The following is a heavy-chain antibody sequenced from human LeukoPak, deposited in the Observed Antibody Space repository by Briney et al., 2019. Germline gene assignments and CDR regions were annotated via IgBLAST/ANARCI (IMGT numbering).Heavy chain of an antibody. CDR3: AKADDYGDYSGQYYFDY. J-gene: IGHJ4*02. V-gene: IGHV1-69*13. CDR2: FIPIFGTA. D-gene: IGHD4-17*01. Sequence: ASVKVSCKASVGTFSSYAISWVRQPPGQGLEWVGGFIPIFGTANYAQKFQGRGTITADESTSTAYMELSSLRSEDTAVYYCAKADDYGDYSGQYYFDYWGQGTLVTVSS. CDR1: VGTFSSYA.